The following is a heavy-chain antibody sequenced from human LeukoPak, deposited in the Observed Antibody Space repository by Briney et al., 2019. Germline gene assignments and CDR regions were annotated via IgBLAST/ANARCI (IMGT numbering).Heavy chain of an antibody. D-gene: IGHD3-16*02. CDR2: ISWNSGSI. V-gene: IGHV3-9*01. Sequence: PGGSLRLSCAASGFTFSTYGMNWVRQAPGKGLEWVSGISWNSGSIGYADSVKGRFTISRDNAKNSLYLQMNSLRAEDTAVYYCAKAPLYDYVWGSYRHRRLYYFDYWGQGTLVTVSS. CDR3: AKAPLYDYVWGSYRHRRLYYFDY. CDR1: GFTFSTYG. J-gene: IGHJ4*02.